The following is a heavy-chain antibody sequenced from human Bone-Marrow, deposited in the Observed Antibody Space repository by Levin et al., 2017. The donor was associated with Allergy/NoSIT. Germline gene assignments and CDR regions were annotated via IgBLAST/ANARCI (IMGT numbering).Heavy chain of an antibody. CDR3: AKDVDLDWFDP. Sequence: GESLKISCAASGFTFSSSAMSWVRQAPGKGLEWVSAISGSGGSTYYADSVKGRFTISRDNSKNTLYLQMNSLRAEDTAVYYCAKDVDLDWFDPWGQGTLVTVSS. CDR2: ISGSGGST. D-gene: IGHD3-3*01. V-gene: IGHV3-23*01. J-gene: IGHJ5*02. CDR1: GFTFSSSA.